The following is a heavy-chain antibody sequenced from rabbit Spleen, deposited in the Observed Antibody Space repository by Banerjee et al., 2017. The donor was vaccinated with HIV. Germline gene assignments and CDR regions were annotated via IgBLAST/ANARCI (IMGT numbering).Heavy chain of an antibody. CDR3: ATKQITAIGSYFTF. CDR1: GVPVSSMAG. Sequence: QALEGSGGDLVTPGASLTLTCKAAGVPVSSMAGMCWVRQDPGKGLEWITCINIATGKSVYAICESERFIIAQTASSTETRHMTSRTAAATTTSYFATKQITAIGSYFTFWGQGTLVTVS. CDR2: INIATGKS. V-gene: IGHV1S40*01. J-gene: IGHJ4*01. D-gene: IGHD3-1*01.